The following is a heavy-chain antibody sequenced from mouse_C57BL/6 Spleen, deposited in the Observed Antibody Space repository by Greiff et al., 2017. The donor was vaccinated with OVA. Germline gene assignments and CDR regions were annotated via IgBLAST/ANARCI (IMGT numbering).Heavy chain of an antibody. CDR1: GFTFSDAW. Sequence: EVKVEESGGGLVQPGGSMKLSCAASGFTFSDAWMDWVRQSPEKGLEWVAEISHKANNHASYYAVSVKGRLTNSRDDSKSSVNLQMNSLRAEDTGIYYCTGQLGAMDYWGKGTTVTVSS. D-gene: IGHD3-3*01. J-gene: IGHJ4*01. CDR2: ISHKANNHAS. CDR3: TGQLGAMDY. V-gene: IGHV6-6*01.